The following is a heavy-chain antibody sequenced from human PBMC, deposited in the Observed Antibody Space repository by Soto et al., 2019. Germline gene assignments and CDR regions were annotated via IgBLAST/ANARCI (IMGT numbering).Heavy chain of an antibody. CDR1: GFSFSDHY. J-gene: IGHJ4*02. CDR2: MSWNRGSI. Sequence: GGSLRLSCTASGFSFSDHYMNWIRLIPGRGLEWVSGMSWNRGSIVYADSVKGRFTISRDNAKNSLYLQMNSLRPEDTALYYCAKDISLGELSAPDHWGQGTLVTVSS. V-gene: IGHV3-9*01. D-gene: IGHD3-16*02. CDR3: AKDISLGELSAPDH.